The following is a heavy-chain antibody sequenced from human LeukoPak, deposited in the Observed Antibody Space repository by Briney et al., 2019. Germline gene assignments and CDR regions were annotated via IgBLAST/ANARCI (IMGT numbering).Heavy chain of an antibody. CDR2: IYYSGST. V-gene: IGHV4-39*01. CDR1: GGSISSSSYY. D-gene: IGHD3-3*01. J-gene: IGHJ3*02. Sequence: SETLSLTCTVSGGSISSSSYYWGWIRQPPGKGLEWIGRIYYSGSTYYNPSLKSRVTISVDTSKNQFSLKLSSVTAADTAVYYCASRGPQYYDFWSGYPADAFDIWGQGTMVTVSS. CDR3: ASRGPQYYDFWSGYPADAFDI.